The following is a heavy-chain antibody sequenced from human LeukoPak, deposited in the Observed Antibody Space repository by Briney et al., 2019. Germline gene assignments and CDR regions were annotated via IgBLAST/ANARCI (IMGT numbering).Heavy chain of an antibody. CDR1: GFTFSGSA. CDR2: IRSKANSYAT. CDR3: TRREDYYGSGSGGYY. Sequence: GGSLRLSCAASGFTFSGSAMHWVRQASGKGLEWVGRIRSKANSYATAYAASVKGRFTISRDDSKNTAYLQMNSLKTEDTAVYYCTRREDYYGSGSGGYYWGQGTLVTVSS. V-gene: IGHV3-73*01. D-gene: IGHD3-10*01. J-gene: IGHJ4*02.